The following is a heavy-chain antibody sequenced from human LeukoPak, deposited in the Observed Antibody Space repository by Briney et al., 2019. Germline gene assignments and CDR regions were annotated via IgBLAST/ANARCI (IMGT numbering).Heavy chain of an antibody. V-gene: IGHV1-2*02. CDR1: GYTFTGYY. CDR2: INPNSGGT. CDR3: ARAIEIGAYYYGMDV. J-gene: IGHJ6*02. D-gene: IGHD5-24*01. Sequence: ASVKVSCKASGYTFTGYYMHWVRQAPGQGFEWMGWINPNSGGTNYAQKFQGRVTMTRDTSISTAYMELSRLRSDHTAVYYCARAIEIGAYYYGMDVWGQGTTVTVSS.